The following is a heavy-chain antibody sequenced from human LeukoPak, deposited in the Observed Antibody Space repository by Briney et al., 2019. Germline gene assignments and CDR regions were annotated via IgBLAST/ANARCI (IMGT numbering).Heavy chain of an antibody. CDR1: GFTFSSYE. CDR3: ARMTTVTSDLDY. CDR2: ISYSGNTI. Sequence: PGGSLRLSCAASGFTFSSYEMIWVRQAPGKGLEWVSYISYSGNTIYYADSVKGRFTISRDNSKNTLYLQMNSLRAEDTAVYYCARMTTVTSDLDYWGQGTLVTVSS. J-gene: IGHJ4*02. D-gene: IGHD4-17*01. V-gene: IGHV3-48*03.